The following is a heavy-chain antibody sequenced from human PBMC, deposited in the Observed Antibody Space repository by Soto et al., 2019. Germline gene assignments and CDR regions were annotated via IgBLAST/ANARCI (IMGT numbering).Heavy chain of an antibody. CDR2: ISDDGSRA. Sequence: EVQLVESGGDLVQPGGSLRLSCTASGFTFSMYWMHWVRQVPGKGPEWVSRISDDGSRADYADSVKGRFTISRDNAKNTLYLDMSGLRVDDTAVYFCGRTYTGGWGQGTLVTVSS. CDR3: GRTYTGG. V-gene: IGHV3-74*01. D-gene: IGHD3-10*01. CDR1: GFTFSMYW. J-gene: IGHJ4*02.